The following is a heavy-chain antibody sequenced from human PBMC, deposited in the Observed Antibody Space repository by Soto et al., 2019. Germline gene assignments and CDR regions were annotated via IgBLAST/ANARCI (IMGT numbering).Heavy chain of an antibody. J-gene: IGHJ4*02. CDR3: VRGASLNFDY. Sequence: PGRSLKLSCAASGFTFDDYGMSWARQAPGKGLEWVSGVNWNGGSTGYADSVKGRFTISRDNAKNSLYLQMNSLRAEDTAFYYCVRGASLNFDYWGQGTLVTVSS. CDR1: GFTFDDYG. D-gene: IGHD1-26*01. V-gene: IGHV3-20*04. CDR2: VNWNGGST.